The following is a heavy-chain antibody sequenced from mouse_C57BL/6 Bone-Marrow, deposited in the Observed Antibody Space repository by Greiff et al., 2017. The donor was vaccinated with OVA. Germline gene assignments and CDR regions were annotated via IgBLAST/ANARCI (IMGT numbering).Heavy chain of an antibody. CDR2: FYPGSGSI. J-gene: IGHJ4*01. Sequence: VQLQQSGAELVKPGASVKLSCKASGYTFTEYTIHWVKQRSGQGLEWIGWFYPGSGSIKYNEKFKDKATLTADKSSSTVYMELSRLTSEDSAVYFCARHGGGNYEGDDYAMDYWGQGTSVTVSS. V-gene: IGHV1-62-2*01. D-gene: IGHD2-1*01. CDR1: GYTFTEYT. CDR3: ARHGGGNYEGDDYAMDY.